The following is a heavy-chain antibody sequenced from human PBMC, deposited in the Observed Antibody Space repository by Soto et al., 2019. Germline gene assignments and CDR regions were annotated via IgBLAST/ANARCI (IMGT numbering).Heavy chain of an antibody. D-gene: IGHD5-12*01. Sequence: QVQLQESGPGLVKPSQTLSLTCTVSGGSISSGGYYWSWIRPHPGKGLEWIGYIYYSGSTYYNPSLKSRVTISVDTSKNQFSLKLSSVTAADTAVYYWARELGGYDAQSYYYGMDVWGQGTTVTVSS. CDR1: GGSISSGGYY. CDR2: IYYSGST. J-gene: IGHJ6*02. V-gene: IGHV4-31*03. CDR3: ARELGGYDAQSYYYGMDV.